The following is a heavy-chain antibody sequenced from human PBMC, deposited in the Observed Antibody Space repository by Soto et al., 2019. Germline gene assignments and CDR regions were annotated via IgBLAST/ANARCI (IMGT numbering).Heavy chain of an antibody. CDR2: ISAYNGNT. V-gene: IGHV1-18*01. J-gene: IGHJ3*02. Sequence: QVQLVQSGAEVKKPGASVKVSCKASGYTFTSYGISWVRQAPGQGLEWMGWISAYNGNTNYAQKLQGRVTMTTDTSTSTAYMELRSLRSDDTAVYYCARDSYYYDSSGYPHAFDIWGQGTMVTVSS. CDR3: ARDSYYYDSSGYPHAFDI. D-gene: IGHD3-22*01. CDR1: GYTFTSYG.